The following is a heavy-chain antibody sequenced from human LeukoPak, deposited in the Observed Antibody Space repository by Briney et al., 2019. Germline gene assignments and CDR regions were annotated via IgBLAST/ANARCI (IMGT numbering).Heavy chain of an antibody. D-gene: IGHD2-2*01. CDR3: ARHGNIVVVPDVSKAFAI. CDR2: IIPIFGTA. Sequence: GASVKVSCKASGGTFSSYAISWVRQAPGQGLEWMGGIIPIFGTANYAQKFQGRVTITTDESTSTAYMELSSLRSEDTAVYYCARHGNIVVVPDVSKAFAIWGQGTMVTVSS. CDR1: GGTFSSYA. J-gene: IGHJ3*02. V-gene: IGHV1-69*05.